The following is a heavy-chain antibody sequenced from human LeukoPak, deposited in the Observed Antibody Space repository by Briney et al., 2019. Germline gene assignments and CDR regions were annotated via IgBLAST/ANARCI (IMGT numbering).Heavy chain of an antibody. CDR2: INHSGST. J-gene: IGHJ4*02. CDR1: GGSFSGYY. V-gene: IGHV4-34*01. Sequence: SETLSLTCAVYGGSFSGYYWSWIRQPPGKGLEWIGEINHSGSTNYNPSLKSRVTISVDTSKNQFSLKLSSVTAADTAVYYCAGTYSSSWELFDYWGQGTLVTVSS. D-gene: IGHD6-13*01. CDR3: AGTYSSSWELFDY.